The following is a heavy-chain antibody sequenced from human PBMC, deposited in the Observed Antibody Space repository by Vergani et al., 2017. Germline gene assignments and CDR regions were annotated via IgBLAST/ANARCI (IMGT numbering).Heavy chain of an antibody. J-gene: IGHJ4*02. D-gene: IGHD3-22*01. V-gene: IGHV4-59*01. Sequence: QVQLQESGPGLVKPSETLSLTCTVSGGSISSYYWSWIRQPPGKGLEWIGYIYYSGSTNYNPSLKSRVTISVDTSKNQFSLKLSSVTAADTAVYYCARGFRPYYYDSSGYYDDWGSIDYWGQGTLVTVSS. CDR2: IYYSGST. CDR3: ARGFRPYYYDSSGYYDDWGSIDY. CDR1: GGSISSYY.